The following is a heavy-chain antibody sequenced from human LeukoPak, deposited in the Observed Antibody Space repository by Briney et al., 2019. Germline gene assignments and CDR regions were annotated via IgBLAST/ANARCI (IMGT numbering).Heavy chain of an antibody. CDR3: AREGGIAAAPHNPYYYYYMDV. CDR1: GYTFTGYY. Sequence: ASVKVSCKASGYTFTGYYMHWVRQAPGQGLEWIGWINPNSGGTNYAQKFQGRVTMTRDTSISTAYMELSRLRSDDTAVYYCAREGGIAAAPHNPYYYYYMDVWGKGTTVTVSS. V-gene: IGHV1-2*02. D-gene: IGHD6-13*01. CDR2: INPNSGGT. J-gene: IGHJ6*03.